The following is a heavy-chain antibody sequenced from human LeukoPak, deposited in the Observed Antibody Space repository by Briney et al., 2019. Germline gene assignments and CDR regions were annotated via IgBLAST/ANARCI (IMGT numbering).Heavy chain of an antibody. D-gene: IGHD6-13*01. CDR1: GFTFSSYG. V-gene: IGHV3-30*18. Sequence: GGSLRLSCAASGFTFSSYGMHWVRQAPGKGLEGVAVISYDGSNKYYADSVKGRFTISRDNSKNTLYLQMNSLRAEDTAVYYCAKVFRLGLYSSSYFEDGGQGTLVTVYS. CDR2: ISYDGSNK. J-gene: IGHJ4*02. CDR3: AKVFRLGLYSSSYFED.